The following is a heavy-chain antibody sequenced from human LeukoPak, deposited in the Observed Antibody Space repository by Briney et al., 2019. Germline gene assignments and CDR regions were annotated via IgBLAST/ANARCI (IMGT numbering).Heavy chain of an antibody. D-gene: IGHD3-22*01. Sequence: GESLKISCKGSGYSFTSHWIGWVRQMPGKGLEWMGIIYPGDSDTRYSPSFQGQVTISADKSISTAYLQWSSLKASDTAVYYCARRLGYYDSSAPGAFDIWGQGTMVTVSS. CDR2: IYPGDSDT. V-gene: IGHV5-51*01. CDR3: ARRLGYYDSSAPGAFDI. CDR1: GYSFTSHW. J-gene: IGHJ3*02.